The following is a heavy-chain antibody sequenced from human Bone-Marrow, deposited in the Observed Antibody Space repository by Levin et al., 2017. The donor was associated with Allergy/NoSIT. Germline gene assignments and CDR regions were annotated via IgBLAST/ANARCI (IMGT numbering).Heavy chain of an antibody. CDR3: ARGGASSNDY. J-gene: IGHJ4*02. D-gene: IGHD6-13*01. CDR2: IDPTRGDT. V-gene: IGHV1-2*02. CDR1: GYTFSGYY. Sequence: ASVKVSCKGSGYTFSGYYMHWVRQAPGQGLEWIGWIDPTRGDTKFAEKFHARVVLTMNSSISTAYMELGRLRFDDTALYYCARGGASSNDYWGQGTLVTVSS.